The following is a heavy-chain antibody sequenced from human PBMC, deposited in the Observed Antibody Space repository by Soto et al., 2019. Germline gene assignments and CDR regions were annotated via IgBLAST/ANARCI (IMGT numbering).Heavy chain of an antibody. V-gene: IGHV1-69*13. Sequence: SVKVSCKASGGTVSSYAISWVRQAPGQGLEWMGGIIPIFGTANYAQKFQGRVTITADESTSTAYMELSSLRSEDTAVYYCARAPPLWFGETYFDYWGQGTLVTVSS. D-gene: IGHD3-10*01. CDR1: GGTVSSYA. CDR3: ARAPPLWFGETYFDY. J-gene: IGHJ4*02. CDR2: IIPIFGTA.